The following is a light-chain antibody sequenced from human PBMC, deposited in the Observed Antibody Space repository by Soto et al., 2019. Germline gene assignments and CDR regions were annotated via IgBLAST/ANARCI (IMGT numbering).Light chain of an antibody. J-gene: IGKJ5*01. CDR1: QSVSSSY. CDR2: GAS. V-gene: IGKV3-20*01. Sequence: EIVLTQSPGTLSLSPGERATLSCRASQSVSSSYLAWYQQKPGQAPRLLIYGASSRATGIPDRFSGSGSGTEFSFTVTSLQSEDFAVYYCQQYDQWPITFGQGTRLE. CDR3: QQYDQWPIT.